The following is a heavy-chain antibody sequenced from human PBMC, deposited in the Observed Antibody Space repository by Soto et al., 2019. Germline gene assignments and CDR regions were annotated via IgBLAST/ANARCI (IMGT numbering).Heavy chain of an antibody. CDR3: ARGRTCTGASCYGGGDY. CDR2: ISSDNSYI. D-gene: IGHD2-15*01. V-gene: IGHV3-21*02. Sequence: EVQLVESGGGLVKPGGSLRLSCAASGFTFSDYSMNWMRQAPGKGLEWVATISSDNSYIYYRDSVEGRFTISRDNAKNSLSLQMTSMGAEDPAVYYCARGRTCTGASCYGGGDYWGQGTLVNVSS. J-gene: IGHJ4*02. CDR1: GFTFSDYS.